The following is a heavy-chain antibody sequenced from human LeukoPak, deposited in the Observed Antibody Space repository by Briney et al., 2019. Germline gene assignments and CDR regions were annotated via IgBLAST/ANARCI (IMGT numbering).Heavy chain of an antibody. J-gene: IGHJ4*02. Sequence: ASVKVSCKASGGTFSSYAISWVRQAPGQGLEWMGRIIPILGIANYAQKFQGRVTITADKSTSTAYMELSSLRSEDTAVYYCARPIDGSGSYLVYWGQGTLVTVSS. CDR3: ARPIDGSGSYLVY. D-gene: IGHD3-10*01. V-gene: IGHV1-69*04. CDR1: GGTFSSYA. CDR2: IIPILGIA.